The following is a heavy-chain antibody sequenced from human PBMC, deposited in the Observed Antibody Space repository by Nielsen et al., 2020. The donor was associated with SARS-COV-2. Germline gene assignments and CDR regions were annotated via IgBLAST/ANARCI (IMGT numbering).Heavy chain of an antibody. Sequence: SETLSLTCTVSGGSISSGDYYWTWLRQPPGKGLEDIGYISYTGNTYSDPSLKSRVTISRDTSKNQFSLKLTSVTAADTAVYYCARGGSYFDYWGQGTLVTVSS. J-gene: IGHJ4*02. D-gene: IGHD3-16*01. V-gene: IGHV4-30-4*01. CDR1: GGSISSGDYY. CDR2: ISYTGNT. CDR3: ARGGSYFDY.